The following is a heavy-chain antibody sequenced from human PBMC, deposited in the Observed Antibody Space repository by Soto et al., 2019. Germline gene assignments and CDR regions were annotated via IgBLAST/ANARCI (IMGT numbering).Heavy chain of an antibody. J-gene: IGHJ4*02. CDR2: ISAHNGNT. V-gene: IGHV1-18*01. CDR1: GYTFTSYG. Sequence: QVHLVQSGAEVKKPGASVKVSCKGSGYTFTSYGITWMRQAPGQGLEWMGWISAHNGNTNYAQKLQGRVTVTRDTSSSTAYMELRSLRSDDTAVYYCPRGRYGDYWGQGALVTVSS. CDR3: PRGRYGDY. D-gene: IGHD1-1*01.